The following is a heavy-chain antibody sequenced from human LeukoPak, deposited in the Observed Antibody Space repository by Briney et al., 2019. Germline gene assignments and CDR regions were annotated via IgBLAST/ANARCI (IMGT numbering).Heavy chain of an antibody. CDR2: IVVGSGNT. Sequence: SVKVSCKASGFTFTSSAMQWVRQARGQRLEWIGWIVVGSGNTNYAQKFQERVTITRDMSTSTAYMELSSLRSEDTAVYYCAADSRGYSYGYDSYYYYYMDVWGKGTTVTISS. CDR1: GFTFTSSA. V-gene: IGHV1-58*02. CDR3: AADSRGYSYGYDSYYYYYMDV. J-gene: IGHJ6*03. D-gene: IGHD5-18*01.